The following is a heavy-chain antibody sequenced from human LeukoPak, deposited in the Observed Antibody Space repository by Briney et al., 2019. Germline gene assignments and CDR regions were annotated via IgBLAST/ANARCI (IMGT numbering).Heavy chain of an antibody. CDR1: GYTFTSYG. CDR2: ISAYNGNI. Sequence: GASVKVSCKASGYTFTSYGISWVRQAPGQGLEWMGWISAYNGNINYAQKLQGRVTMTTDTSTSTAYMELRSLRSDDTAVYYCARDSRAAWLQFLHHYWGQGTLVTVSS. J-gene: IGHJ4*02. CDR3: ARDSRAAWLQFLHHY. D-gene: IGHD5-24*01. V-gene: IGHV1-18*01.